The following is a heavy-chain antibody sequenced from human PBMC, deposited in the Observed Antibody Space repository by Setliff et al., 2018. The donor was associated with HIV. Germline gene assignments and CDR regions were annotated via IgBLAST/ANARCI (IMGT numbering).Heavy chain of an antibody. CDR2: IYYSGSS. D-gene: IGHD6-19*01. V-gene: IGHV4-59*01. CDR3: ARGYPGIAVAGLSYYYYYYLDV. Sequence: SETLSLTCTVSGGSISSYYWSWIRQPPGKGLEWIGYIYYSGSSNYNPSLKSRVTISVDTSKNQFSLKLSSVTAADTAVYYCARGYPGIAVAGLSYYYYYYLDVWGKGTTVTVSS. CDR1: GGSISSYY. J-gene: IGHJ6*03.